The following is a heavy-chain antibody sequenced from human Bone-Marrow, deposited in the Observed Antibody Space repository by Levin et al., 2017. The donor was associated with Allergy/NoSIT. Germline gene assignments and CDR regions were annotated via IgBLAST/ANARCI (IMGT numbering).Heavy chain of an antibody. CDR1: GFTFTDAW. D-gene: IGHD4-11*01. V-gene: IGHV3-15*01. J-gene: IGHJ3*02. CDR2: IKSKSDGAAT. Sequence: GGSLRLSCAASGFTFTDAWMSWVRQAPGKGLEWVGRIKSKSDGAATDYAAPVAGRFTISRDDSKDTLYLQMNSLKTEDTAMYYCSALETVAFDIWGQGTMVTVSS. CDR3: SALETVAFDI.